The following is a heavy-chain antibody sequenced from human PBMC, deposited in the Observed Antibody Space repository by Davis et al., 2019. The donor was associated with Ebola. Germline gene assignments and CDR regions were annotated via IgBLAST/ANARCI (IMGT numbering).Heavy chain of an antibody. CDR1: GGSFSGYY. CDR2: INHSGST. Sequence: GSLRLSCAVYGGSFSGYYWSWIRQPPGKGLEWIGEINHSGSTNYNPSLKSRVTISVDTSKNQFSLKLSSVTAADTAVYYCARGPTVQGLDIWGQGTMVTVSS. V-gene: IGHV4-34*01. J-gene: IGHJ3*02. CDR3: ARGPTVQGLDI. D-gene: IGHD3-10*01.